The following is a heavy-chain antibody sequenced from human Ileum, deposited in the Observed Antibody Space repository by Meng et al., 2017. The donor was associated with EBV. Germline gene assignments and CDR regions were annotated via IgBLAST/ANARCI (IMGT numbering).Heavy chain of an antibody. J-gene: IGHJ4*02. Sequence: GQGVESGGGVVQPGRPLGLSWIASGFIFSNYAMHWVRQAPGKGLEWVAVMSNDGNTKEYADSVKGRFTISRDNSKNEVYLQMNSLRGEDTALYYCLRESDDGGSYYAYWGQGTLVTVSS. CDR2: MSNDGNTK. D-gene: IGHD1-26*01. V-gene: IGHV3-30*14. CDR3: LRESDDGGSYYAY. CDR1: GFIFSNYA.